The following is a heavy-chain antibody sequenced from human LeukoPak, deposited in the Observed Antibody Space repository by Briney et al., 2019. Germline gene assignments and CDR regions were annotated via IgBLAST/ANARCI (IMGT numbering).Heavy chain of an antibody. J-gene: IGHJ5*02. D-gene: IGHD4-17*01. Sequence: GGSLRLSCAASGFTFSVYAMSWVRQAPGKGLEWDSGIGSDGSTHYAESVKGRFAISRDNSKSTLYLQMNSLRAEDTALYYCAKRMTSMVTLNSWGQGTLVTVS. V-gene: IGHV3-23*01. CDR1: GFTFSVYA. CDR3: AKRMTSMVTLNS. CDR2: IGSDGST.